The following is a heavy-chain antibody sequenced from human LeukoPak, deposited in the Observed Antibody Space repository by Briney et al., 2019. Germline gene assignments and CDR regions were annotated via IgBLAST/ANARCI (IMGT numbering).Heavy chain of an antibody. CDR3: ARGLRIINGLDV. Sequence: ASVKVSCEASGYTLRDYYIYWVRQAPGQGLEWLGWLNPHSGGTNYAQKFQGRVTLTSDTSINTAYMELTPLTSDDTAIYYCARGLRIINGLDVWGQGTTVIVSS. J-gene: IGHJ6*02. D-gene: IGHD2-15*01. CDR1: GYTLRDYY. V-gene: IGHV1-2*02. CDR2: LNPHSGGT.